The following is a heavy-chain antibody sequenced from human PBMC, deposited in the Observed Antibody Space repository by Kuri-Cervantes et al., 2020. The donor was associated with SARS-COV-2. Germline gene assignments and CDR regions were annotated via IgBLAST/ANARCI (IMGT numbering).Heavy chain of an antibody. CDR2: FDPEDGET. V-gene: IGHV1-24*01. Sequence: ASVKVSCKVSGYTLTELSMHWVRQAPGKGPEWMGGFDPEDGETTYPQKIQGRVTMTGDTTISTAYMDLNRLGSDDTVVYFCARGRQTSAPGTRIWFDPWGQGTLVTVSS. CDR1: GYTLTELS. D-gene: IGHD6-13*01. J-gene: IGHJ5*02. CDR3: ARGRQTSAPGTRIWFDP.